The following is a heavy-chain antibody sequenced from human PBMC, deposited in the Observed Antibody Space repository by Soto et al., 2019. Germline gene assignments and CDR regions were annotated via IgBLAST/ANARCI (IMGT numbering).Heavy chain of an antibody. CDR1: GFTFSSYA. V-gene: IGHV3-23*01. J-gene: IGHJ4*02. CDR3: AKDIWAKQWLVPGRTY. D-gene: IGHD6-19*01. Sequence: GGSLRLSCAASGFTFSSYAMSWVRQAPGKGLEWVSAISGSGGSTYYADSVKGRFTISRDNSKNTLYLQMNSLRAEDTAVYYCAKDIWAKQWLVPGRTYWGQGTLVTVSS. CDR2: ISGSGGST.